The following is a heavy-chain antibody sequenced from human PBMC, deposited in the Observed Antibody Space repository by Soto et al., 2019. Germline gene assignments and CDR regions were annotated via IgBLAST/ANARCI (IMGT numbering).Heavy chain of an antibody. J-gene: IGHJ4*02. V-gene: IGHV3-30*18. Sequence: HPGGSLRLSCAASGFTFSSCDMHWVRQAPGKGLEWVAVISHDGSNKYYADSVKGRFTISRDNSENMLYPQMNSLRAEDTAVYYCAKDSSPLDCSGGSCYAYYFDYWGQGTLVTVSS. D-gene: IGHD2-15*01. CDR2: ISHDGSNK. CDR1: GFTFSSCD. CDR3: AKDSSPLDCSGGSCYAYYFDY.